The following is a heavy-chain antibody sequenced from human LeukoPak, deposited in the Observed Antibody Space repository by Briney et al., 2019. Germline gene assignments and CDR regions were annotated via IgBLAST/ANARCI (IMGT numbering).Heavy chain of an antibody. CDR3: TRAAGINDDFWSGYSENFDY. CDR2: IRSKAYGGTT. D-gene: IGHD3-3*01. Sequence: GGSLRLSCTASGFTFGDYAMSWFRQAPGKGLEWVGFIRSKAYGGTTEYAASVKGRFTISRDDSKSIAYLQMNSLKTEDTAVYYCTRAAGINDDFWSGYSENFDYWGQGTLVTVSS. CDR1: GFTFGDYA. V-gene: IGHV3-49*03. J-gene: IGHJ4*02.